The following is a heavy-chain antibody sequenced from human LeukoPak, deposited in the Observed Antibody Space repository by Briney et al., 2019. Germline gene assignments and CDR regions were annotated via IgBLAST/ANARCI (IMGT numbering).Heavy chain of an antibody. CDR1: GGTFSSYA. V-gene: IGHV1-69*05. D-gene: IGHD6-13*01. CDR2: IIPIFGTA. J-gene: IGHJ1*01. CDR3: ARDDSSSFRGAEYFQH. Sequence: ASVKVSCKASGGTFSSYAISWVRQAPGQGLEWMGRIIPIFGTANYAQKFQGRVTITTDESTSTAYMELGSLRSEDTAVYYCARDDSSSFRGAEYFQHWGQGTLVTVSS.